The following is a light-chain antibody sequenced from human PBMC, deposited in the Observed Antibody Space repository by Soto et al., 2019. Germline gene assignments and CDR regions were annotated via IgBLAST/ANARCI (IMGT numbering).Light chain of an antibody. CDR3: SSYTTNNAHV. V-gene: IGLV2-14*01. Sequence: QSALTQHAAVSASPGQSISLSCTGTSNDVGAFDYVSWYQQHPGKAPKLIIFEVFNRPSGVSTRFSGSKSGSTASLTISGLQAEDEADYFCSSYTTNNAHVFGGGTKVTVL. CDR1: SNDVGAFDY. J-gene: IGLJ2*01. CDR2: EVF.